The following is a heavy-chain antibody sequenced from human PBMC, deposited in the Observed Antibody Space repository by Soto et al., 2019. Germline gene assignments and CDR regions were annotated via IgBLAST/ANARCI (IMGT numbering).Heavy chain of an antibody. V-gene: IGHV4-31*03. CDR2: IYYSGST. Sequence: SETLSLTCTVSGGSISSGGYYWSWIRQHPGKGLEWIGYIYYSGSTYYNPSLKSRVTISVDTSKNQFSLKLSSVTAADTAVYYCARVPHYYGSGSYYTSPPFDYWGQGTLVTVS. J-gene: IGHJ4*02. D-gene: IGHD3-10*01. CDR3: ARVPHYYGSGSYYTSPPFDY. CDR1: GGSISSGGYY.